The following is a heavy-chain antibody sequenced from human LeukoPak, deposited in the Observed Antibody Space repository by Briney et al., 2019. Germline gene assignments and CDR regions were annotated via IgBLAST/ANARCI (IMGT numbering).Heavy chain of an antibody. J-gene: IGHJ4*02. Sequence: ASVKVSCKASGYTFTGYYMHWVRQAPGQGLEWMGRINPNSGGTNYAQKFQGRVTITTDESTSTAYMELSSLRSEDTAVYYCAADYYDSSGYYNWGQGTLVTVSS. V-gene: IGHV1-2*06. CDR2: INPNSGGT. CDR1: GYTFTGYY. CDR3: AADYYDSSGYYN. D-gene: IGHD3-22*01.